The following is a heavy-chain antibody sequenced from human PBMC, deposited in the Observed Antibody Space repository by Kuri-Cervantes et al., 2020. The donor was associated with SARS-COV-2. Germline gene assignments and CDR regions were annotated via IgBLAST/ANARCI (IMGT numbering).Heavy chain of an antibody. CDR3: AKFQRGYQGRAV. CDR2: ISGSGGST. CDR1: GFTFNNYA. Sequence: GESLKISCAASGFTFNNYAMSWVRQAPGKGLEWVSAISGSGGSTYYADSVKGRFTISRDNSKNTLYLQMNSLRAEDTAVYYCAKFQRGYQGRAVWGQGTTVPGAS. V-gene: IGHV3-23*01. D-gene: IGHD5-18*01. J-gene: IGHJ6*01.